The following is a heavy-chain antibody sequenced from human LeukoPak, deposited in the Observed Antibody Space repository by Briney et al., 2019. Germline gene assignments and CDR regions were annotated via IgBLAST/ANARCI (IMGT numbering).Heavy chain of an antibody. J-gene: IGHJ6*02. CDR3: AKDRYFSLSGGMDV. Sequence: GGSLRLSCAASGFTFDDYAMHWVRQASGKGLEWVSLISGDGGRTYYADSVKGRFTISRDNSRNSLFLQMSSLRTEDTALYYCAKDRYFSLSGGMDVWGQGTTVTVSS. D-gene: IGHD3-9*01. CDR1: GFTFDDYA. CDR2: ISGDGGRT. V-gene: IGHV3-43*02.